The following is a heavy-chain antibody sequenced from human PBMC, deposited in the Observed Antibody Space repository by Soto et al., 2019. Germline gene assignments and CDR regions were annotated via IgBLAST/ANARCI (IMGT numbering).Heavy chain of an antibody. V-gene: IGHV1-3*01. CDR3: ARVDYSNLGDYFDY. CDR2: INAGNGNT. Sequence: ASVKVSWKASGYTFTSYAMHWVRQAPGQRLEWMGWINAGNGNTKYSQKFQGRVTITRDTSASTAYMELSSLRSEDTAVYYCARVDYSNLGDYFDYWGQGTLVTVSS. J-gene: IGHJ4*02. CDR1: GYTFTSYA. D-gene: IGHD4-4*01.